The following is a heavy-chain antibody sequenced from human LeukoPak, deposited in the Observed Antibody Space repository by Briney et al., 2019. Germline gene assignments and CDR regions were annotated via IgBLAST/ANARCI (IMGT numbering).Heavy chain of an antibody. J-gene: IGHJ4*02. Sequence: LRLSCAASGFTFSSYAMSWVRQHPGKGLEWIGYIYYSGSTYYNPSLKSRVTISVDTSKNQFSLKLSSVTAADTAVYYCARDNPPTYYFDYWGQGTLVTVSS. CDR3: ARDNPPTYYFDY. V-gene: IGHV4-31*02. CDR2: IYYSGST. CDR1: GFTFSSYA.